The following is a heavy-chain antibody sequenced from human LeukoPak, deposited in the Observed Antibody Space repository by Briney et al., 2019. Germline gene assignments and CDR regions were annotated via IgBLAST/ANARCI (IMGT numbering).Heavy chain of an antibody. CDR1: GFTFSSYS. J-gene: IGHJ4*02. CDR3: ARLQGYCSGGSCFSLDY. CDR2: ISSSSSYI. V-gene: IGHV3-21*01. Sequence: GGALRLSCAASGFTFSSYSMNWLRQAPGKGLEWVSSISSSSSYIYYADSVKGRFTISRDNDKNSLYLQMNSLRAEDTAVYYCARLQGYCSGGSCFSLDYWGQGTLVTVSS. D-gene: IGHD2-15*01.